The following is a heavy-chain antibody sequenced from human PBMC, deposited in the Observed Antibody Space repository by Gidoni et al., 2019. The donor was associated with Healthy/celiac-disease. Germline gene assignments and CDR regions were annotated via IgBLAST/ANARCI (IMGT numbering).Heavy chain of an antibody. Sequence: QITLKESGPTLVKPTQTLTLTCTFSGFSLSTSGVGVGWIRQPPGKALEWLALIYWDDDKRYSPSLKSRLTITKDTSKNQVVLTMTNMDPVDTATYYCAHYSYGDIRAGYYGMDVWGQGTTVTVSS. CDR3: AHYSYGDIRAGYYGMDV. V-gene: IGHV2-5*02. J-gene: IGHJ6*02. CDR1: GFSLSTSGVG. D-gene: IGHD4-17*01. CDR2: IYWDDDK.